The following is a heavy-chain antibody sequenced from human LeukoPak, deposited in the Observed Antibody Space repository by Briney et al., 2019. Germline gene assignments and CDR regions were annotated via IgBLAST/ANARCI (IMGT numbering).Heavy chain of an antibody. V-gene: IGHV1-69*05. CDR3: ARERSSGRDSPPDY. J-gene: IGHJ4*02. Sequence: GASVKVSCKAPGGTFSSYAISWVRQAPGQGLEWMGRIIPIFGTANYAQKFQGRVTITTDESTSTAYMELSSLRSEDTAVYYCARERSSGRDSPPDYWGQGTLVTVSS. CDR2: IIPIFGTA. CDR1: GGTFSSYA. D-gene: IGHD6-19*01.